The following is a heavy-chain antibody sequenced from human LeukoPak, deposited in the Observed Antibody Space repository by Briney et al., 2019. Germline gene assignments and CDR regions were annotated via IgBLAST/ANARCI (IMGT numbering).Heavy chain of an antibody. D-gene: IGHD6-13*01. CDR1: GFIFDDYA. CDR2: IPWDGGGT. Sequence: QPGGSLRLSCTASGFIFDDYAMHWVRQAPGKGLQWISLIPWDGGGTQYAESVKGRFTISRDNSKNSLYLQMDSLRPEDTALYYCAKAGKTWYGTYMDVWGKGTTVTVSS. J-gene: IGHJ6*03. CDR3: AKAGKTWYGTYMDV. V-gene: IGHV3-43D*03.